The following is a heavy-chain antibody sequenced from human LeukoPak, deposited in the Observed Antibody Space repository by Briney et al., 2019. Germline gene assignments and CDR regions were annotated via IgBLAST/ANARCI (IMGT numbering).Heavy chain of an antibody. Sequence: ASVKVSCKASGYTFTSYYMHWVRQAPGQGLEWMGIINPSGGSTSYAQKFQGRVTMTRDTSTSIVYMELSSLRSEDTAVYYCATTPRRGYSYGSVVPHPGLGGLDYWGQGTLVTVSS. CDR2: INPSGGST. CDR1: GYTFTSYY. J-gene: IGHJ4*02. CDR3: ATTPRRGYSYGSVVPHPGLGGLDY. D-gene: IGHD5-18*01. V-gene: IGHV1-46*01.